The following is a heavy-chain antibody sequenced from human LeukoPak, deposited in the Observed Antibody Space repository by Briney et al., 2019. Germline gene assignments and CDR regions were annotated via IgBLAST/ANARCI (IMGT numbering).Heavy chain of an antibody. V-gene: IGHV3-23*01. Sequence: GGSLRLSCAASGFTFSSYAMSWVRQAPGKGLEWVSAISGSGGSTYYADSVKGRFTISRDNSKNTLYLQMNSLRAEDTAVYYRAKAMGYEYSSSSSGYWGQGTLVTVSS. J-gene: IGHJ4*02. D-gene: IGHD6-6*01. CDR1: GFTFSSYA. CDR2: ISGSGGST. CDR3: AKAMGYEYSSSSSGY.